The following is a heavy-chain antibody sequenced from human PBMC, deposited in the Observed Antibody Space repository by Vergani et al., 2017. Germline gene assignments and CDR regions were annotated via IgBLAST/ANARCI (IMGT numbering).Heavy chain of an antibody. CDR2: ISAYNGHT. CDR3: ARGGWGTVREVITTPPTIDY. Sequence: QVQLVQSGAEVKKPGASVKVSCKASGYTFTSYGISWVRQAPGQGLEGMGWISAYNGHTNDAQKVQGRVTMTTDTSTSTAYMALRSLKSDDTAVYYSARGGWGTVREVITTPPTIDYGGQGTLVTVSS. J-gene: IGHJ4*02. V-gene: IGHV1-18*01. CDR1: GYTFTSYG. D-gene: IGHD3-10*01.